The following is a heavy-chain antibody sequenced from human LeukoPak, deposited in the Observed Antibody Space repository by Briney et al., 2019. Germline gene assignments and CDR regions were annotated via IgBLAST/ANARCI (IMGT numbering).Heavy chain of an antibody. CDR2: IPYDGSNK. CDR3: ASQYSSGWYDF. Sequence: GGSLRLSCAASGFTFSSYAMHWVHQAPGKGLEWVAVIPYDGSNKYYADSVKGRFTISRDNSKNTLYLQMNSLRAEDTAVYYCASQYSSGWYDFWGQGTLVTVSS. CDR1: GFTFSSYA. V-gene: IGHV3-30-3*01. D-gene: IGHD6-19*01. J-gene: IGHJ5*01.